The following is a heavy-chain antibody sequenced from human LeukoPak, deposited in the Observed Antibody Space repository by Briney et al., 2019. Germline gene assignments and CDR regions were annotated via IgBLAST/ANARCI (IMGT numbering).Heavy chain of an antibody. Sequence: HPGRSLRLSCAASGFTFSSYWMHWVRQVPGKGLVWVARINPGGSSITYADSVKGRFTISRDNAKNTLYLQMDSLRAEDTGVYYCARSNQADDYWSQGTLVTVSS. D-gene: IGHD1-14*01. CDR3: ARSNQADDY. V-gene: IGHV3-74*01. J-gene: IGHJ4*02. CDR1: GFTFSSYW. CDR2: INPGGSSI.